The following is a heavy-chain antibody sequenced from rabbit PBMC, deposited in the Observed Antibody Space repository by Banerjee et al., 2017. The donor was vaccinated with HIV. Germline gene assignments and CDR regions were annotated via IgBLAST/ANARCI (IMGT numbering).Heavy chain of an antibody. V-gene: IGHV1S45*01. CDR2: IYAGSSGST. Sequence: QEQLVESGGGLVQPEGSLTLTCTASGFSFNISYYMCWVRQAPGKGLEWIACIYAGSSGSTYYASWAKGRFTISKASSTTVTLQMTSLTAADTATYFCARGIYLGIDSTGYPYTLWGPGTLVTVS. CDR1: GFSFNISYY. D-gene: IGHD6-1*01. CDR3: ARGIYLGIDSTGYPYTL. J-gene: IGHJ4*01.